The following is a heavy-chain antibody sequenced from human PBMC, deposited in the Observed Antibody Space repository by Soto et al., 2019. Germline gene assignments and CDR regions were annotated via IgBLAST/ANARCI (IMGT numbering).Heavy chain of an antibody. Sequence: ASVKVSCKASGYTFTSYDINWVRQATGQGLEWMGWMNPNSGNTGYAQKFQGRVTMTRNTSISTAYMELSSLRSEDTAVYYCAREWAENYYYYGMDVWGQGTTVTVSS. CDR2: MNPNSGNT. CDR1: GYTFTSYD. J-gene: IGHJ6*02. D-gene: IGHD2-8*01. V-gene: IGHV1-8*01. CDR3: AREWAENYYYYGMDV.